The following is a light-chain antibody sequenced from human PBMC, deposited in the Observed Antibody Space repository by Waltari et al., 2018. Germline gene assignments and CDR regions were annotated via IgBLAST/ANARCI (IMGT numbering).Light chain of an antibody. J-gene: IGKJ1*01. CDR2: DAS. V-gene: IGKV3-20*01. CDR3: QKYGTLPAT. Sequence: EIMLTQSPGNLSLSPGERATLPCRASQSISKYLAWYQQKPCQPPRLLIYDASSRATGIPDRFSGSWSGTDFSLTISRLEPEDFAVYYCQKYGTLPATFGQGTKVEIK. CDR1: QSISKY.